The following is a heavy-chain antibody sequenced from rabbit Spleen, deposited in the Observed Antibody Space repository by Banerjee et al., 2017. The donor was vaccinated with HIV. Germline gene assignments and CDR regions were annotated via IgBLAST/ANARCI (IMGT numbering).Heavy chain of an antibody. V-gene: IGHV1S47*01. CDR1: GFDFSSYG. CDR3: VRGASSSGYYNL. Sequence: QELLVESGGGLVQPGGSLKLSCKASGFDFSSYGVSWVRQPPGKGLEWIGYIDPLFGSTYYANWVNGRFSISRENTQNTVYLQLNSLTAADTATYFCVRGASSSGYYNLWGPGTLVTVS. CDR2: IDPLFGST. D-gene: IGHD1-1*01. J-gene: IGHJ4*01.